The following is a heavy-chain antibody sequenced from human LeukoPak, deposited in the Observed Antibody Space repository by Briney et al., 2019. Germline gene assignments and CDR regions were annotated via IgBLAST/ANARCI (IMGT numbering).Heavy chain of an antibody. CDR1: GGTFSSYA. D-gene: IGHD4-17*01. V-gene: IGHV1-69*05. J-gene: IGHJ3*02. CDR3: ARDETPEHPDYGDAFDI. Sequence: SVKVSCKASGGTFSSYAISWVRQAPGQGLEWMGGIIPIFGTANYAQKFQGRVTITTDESTSTAYMELSSLRSEDTAVYYCARDETPEHPDYGDAFDIWGQGTMVTVSS. CDR2: IIPIFGTA.